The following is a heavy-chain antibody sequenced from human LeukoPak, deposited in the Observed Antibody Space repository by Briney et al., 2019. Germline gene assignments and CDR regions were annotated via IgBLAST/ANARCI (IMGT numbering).Heavy chain of an antibody. J-gene: IGHJ3*02. Sequence: PSETLSLTCTVSGYSISSGYYWGWIRQPPGKGLEWIGSIYHSGSTYYNPSLKSRVTISVDTSKNQFSLKLSSVTAADTAVYYCARDIPPLLITIFVGALDIWGQGTMVTVSS. CDR3: ARDIPPLLITIFVGALDI. V-gene: IGHV4-38-2*02. CDR1: GYSISSGYY. CDR2: IYHSGST. D-gene: IGHD3-3*01.